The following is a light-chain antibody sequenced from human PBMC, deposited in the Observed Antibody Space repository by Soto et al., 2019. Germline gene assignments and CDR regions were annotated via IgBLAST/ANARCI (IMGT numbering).Light chain of an antibody. J-gene: IGKJ4*01. CDR1: QSISSW. CDR2: EAS. Sequence: DIQMTQSPSTLSASVGDRVTITCRASQSISSWLAWYQQKPGKAPKLLIHEASRLESGVPSRFSGSESGTEFTLTISCLHAEDSATYYCQQYTNFPLTFGGGTKVEIK. CDR3: QQYTNFPLT. V-gene: IGKV1-5*01.